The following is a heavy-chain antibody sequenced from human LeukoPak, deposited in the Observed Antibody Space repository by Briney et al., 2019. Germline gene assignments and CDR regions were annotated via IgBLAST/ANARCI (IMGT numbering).Heavy chain of an antibody. J-gene: IGHJ3*02. CDR3: ARGGGYSYGWNI. CDR1: GGSFSGYY. CDR2: INHSGST. D-gene: IGHD5-18*01. V-gene: IGHV4-34*01. Sequence: PSETLSLTCAVYGGSFSGYYWSWIRRPPGKGLEWIGEINHSGSTNYNPSLKSRVTISVDTSKNQFSLKLSSVTAANTAVYYCARGGGYSYGWNIWGQGTMVTVSS.